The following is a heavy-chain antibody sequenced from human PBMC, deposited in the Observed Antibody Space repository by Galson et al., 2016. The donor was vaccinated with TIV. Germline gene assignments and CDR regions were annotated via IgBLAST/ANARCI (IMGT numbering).Heavy chain of an antibody. CDR1: GYTFNDYG. CDR3: ARDIPDRHRVAYSHGLDV. J-gene: IGHJ6*02. V-gene: IGHV1-18*01. Sequence: SVKVSCKASGYTFNDYGISWVRQAPGRGLEWMGWISGYNGNTYYVQKFQGRVTMTTDTSTTTGYMELTSLRSDDTAVYYCARDIPDRHRVAYSHGLDVGGQGTTVTVSS. D-gene: IGHD6-6*01. CDR2: ISGYNGNT.